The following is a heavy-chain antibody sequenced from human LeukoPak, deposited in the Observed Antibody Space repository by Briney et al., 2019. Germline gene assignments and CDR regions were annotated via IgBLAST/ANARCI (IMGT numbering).Heavy chain of an antibody. CDR3: ARDLPRAPFGYQLIRNTRFDP. J-gene: IGHJ5*02. V-gene: IGHV1-2*04. Sequence: ASVKVSCKASGYTFTGYYMHWVRQAPGQGLEWMGWINPNSGGTNYAQKFQGWVTITRDTSASTAYMELSSLRSEDTAVYYCARDLPRAPFGYQLIRNTRFDPWGQGTLVTVSS. CDR1: GYTFTGYY. D-gene: IGHD1-14*01. CDR2: INPNSGGT.